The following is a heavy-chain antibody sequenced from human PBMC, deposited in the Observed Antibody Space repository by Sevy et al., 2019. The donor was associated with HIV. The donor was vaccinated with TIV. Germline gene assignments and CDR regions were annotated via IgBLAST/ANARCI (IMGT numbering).Heavy chain of an antibody. CDR2: TSPSGGST. CDR1: GFTFISYA. J-gene: IGHJ6*02. D-gene: IGHD5-18*01. Sequence: GGSPRLSCAASGFTFISYAMSWVRQAPGKGLEWVSSTSPSGGSTYYADSVKGRFSISRDNSKNTVDLQMNSLRAEDTAVYYCAKEAAMGYVWGQGTTVTVSS. CDR3: AKEAAMGYV. V-gene: IGHV3-23*01.